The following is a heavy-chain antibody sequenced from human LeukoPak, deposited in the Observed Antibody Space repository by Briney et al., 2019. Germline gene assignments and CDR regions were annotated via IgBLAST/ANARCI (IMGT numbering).Heavy chain of an antibody. CDR2: INPNSGGT. CDR1: GYTFTGYY. D-gene: IGHD6-13*01. CDR3: ARFTAAAGHD. V-gene: IGHV1-2*02. Sequence: ASVKVSCKASGYTFTGYYMHWVRQAPGQGLEWMGWINPNSGGTNYAQKFQGRVTMTWDTSISTAYMELRRLTSGDTAVYYCARFTAAAGHDWGQGTLVTVSS. J-gene: IGHJ4*02.